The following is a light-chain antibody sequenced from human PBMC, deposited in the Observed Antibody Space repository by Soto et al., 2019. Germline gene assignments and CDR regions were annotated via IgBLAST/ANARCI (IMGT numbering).Light chain of an antibody. CDR2: KIS. CDR3: MQNTQFPLT. V-gene: IGKV2-24*01. CDR1: QALVHIDGNTY. J-gene: IGKJ5*01. Sequence: DIVMTQAPPSSPVALGQPASISCRFSQALVHIDGNTYLSWLQQRPGQPPRLLIYKISDRFPGVPDRFSGSGAGTDFTLKISGVEAEHVGVYYCMQNTQFPLTFGQGTRLEIK.